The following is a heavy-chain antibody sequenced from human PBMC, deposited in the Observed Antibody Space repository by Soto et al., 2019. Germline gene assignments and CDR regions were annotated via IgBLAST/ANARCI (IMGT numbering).Heavy chain of an antibody. V-gene: IGHV3-30*18. CDR3: AKSPNFYYISPNCHKYYFDH. Sequence: GGSLRLSCAASGFTFNTYGMHWVRQAPGKGLGWVAVISYDGSEKYYVDSVKGRFTISKDNSKNTLYLQMNSLRPEDTAVYYCAKSPNFYYISPNCHKYYFDHWGQGTLVTVSS. D-gene: IGHD3-10*01. CDR1: GFTFNTYG. CDR2: ISYDGSEK. J-gene: IGHJ4*02.